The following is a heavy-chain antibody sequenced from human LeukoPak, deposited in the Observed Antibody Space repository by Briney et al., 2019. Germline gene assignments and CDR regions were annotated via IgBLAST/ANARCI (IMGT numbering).Heavy chain of an antibody. CDR2: IRYDGSNK. CDR1: GFTSSSYG. Sequence: GGSLRLSCAASGFTSSSYGMHWVRQAPGKGLEWVAFIRYDGSNKYYADSVKGRFTISRDNSKNTLYLQMNSLRAEDTAVYYCAKKPARSYYYYMDVWGKGTTVTISS. CDR3: AKKPARSYYYYMDV. V-gene: IGHV3-30*02. J-gene: IGHJ6*03.